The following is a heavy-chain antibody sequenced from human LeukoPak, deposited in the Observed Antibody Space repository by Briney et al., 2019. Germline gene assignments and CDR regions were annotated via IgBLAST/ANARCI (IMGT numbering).Heavy chain of an antibody. CDR2: IPDSGGAT. Sequence: GGSLRLSCVASGFTFSSYAMSWVRQAPGKGLEWVSGIPDSGGATYYADSVRGRFTISRDNSKNTLYPQMNSLRVEDTAVYYCAKGAAAAGVPYFDFWGQGTLVTVSS. CDR3: AKGAAAAGVPYFDF. CDR1: GFTFSSYA. V-gene: IGHV3-23*01. J-gene: IGHJ4*02. D-gene: IGHD6-19*01.